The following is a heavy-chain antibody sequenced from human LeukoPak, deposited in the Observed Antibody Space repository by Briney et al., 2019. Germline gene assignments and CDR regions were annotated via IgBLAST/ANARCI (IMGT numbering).Heavy chain of an antibody. CDR2: ISGSGGSI. D-gene: IGHD1-26*01. CDR1: GFTFRNYG. Sequence: GGSLRLSCAASGFTFRNYGMSWVRQAPGKGLEWVSAISGSGGSIYYADSVKGRFTISRDNAKNSLYLQMNSLRAEDTAVYYCARDGIVGATNYYYYYMDVWGKGTTVTVSS. V-gene: IGHV3-23*01. J-gene: IGHJ6*03. CDR3: ARDGIVGATNYYYYYMDV.